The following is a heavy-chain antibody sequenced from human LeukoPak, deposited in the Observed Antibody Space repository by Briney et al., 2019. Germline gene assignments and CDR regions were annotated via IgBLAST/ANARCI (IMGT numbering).Heavy chain of an antibody. CDR3: ARDGVANTAMDYYYYFYLDI. J-gene: IGHJ6*03. Sequence: GGSLRLSCAASGFRFDDYSMTWIRQAPGKGLEWVSSINWNGGSTAYADSVKGRFTISRDNAKNSLYLQMNSLRPEDTALYFCARDGVANTAMDYYYYFYLDIWGEGTTVTVSS. D-gene: IGHD5-18*01. CDR2: INWNGGST. CDR1: GFRFDDYS. V-gene: IGHV3-20*04.